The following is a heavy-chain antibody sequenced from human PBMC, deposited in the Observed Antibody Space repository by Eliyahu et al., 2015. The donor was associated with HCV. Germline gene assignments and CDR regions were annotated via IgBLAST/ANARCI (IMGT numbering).Heavy chain of an antibody. V-gene: IGHV3-66*01. J-gene: IGHJ4*02. CDR2: IYSGGST. CDR1: GFTVSSNY. D-gene: IGHD4-17*01. CDR3: ATSFATVTTHFDY. Sequence: SLRLSCAASGFTVSSNYMSWVRQAPGKELEWVSVIYSGGSTYYADSVKGRFTISRDNSKNTLYLQMNSLRAEDTAVYYCATSFATVTTHFDYWGQGTLVTVSS.